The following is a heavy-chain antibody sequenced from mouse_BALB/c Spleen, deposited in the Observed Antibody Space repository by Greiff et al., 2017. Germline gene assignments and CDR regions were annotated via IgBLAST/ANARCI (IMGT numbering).Heavy chain of an antibody. J-gene: IGHJ4*01. V-gene: IGHV5-17*02. D-gene: IGHD2-1*01. CDR1: GFTFSSFG. CDR2: ISSGSSTI. CDR3: ARYGNYAMDY. Sequence: EVKLVESGGGLVQPGGSRKLSCAASGFTFSSFGIHWVRQAPEKGLEWVAYISSGSSTIYYADTVKGRFTISRDNPKNTLFLQMTSLRSEDTAMYYCARYGNYAMDYWGQGTSVTVSA.